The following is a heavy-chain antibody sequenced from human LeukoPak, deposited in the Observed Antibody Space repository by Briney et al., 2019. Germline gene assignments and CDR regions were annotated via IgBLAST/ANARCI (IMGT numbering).Heavy chain of an antibody. CDR2: IYYSGST. J-gene: IGHJ5*02. CDR3: ARVAMGYYGSGSYRWIDP. D-gene: IGHD3-10*01. V-gene: IGHV4-31*03. CDR1: GGSISSGGYY. Sequence: SETLSLTCTVSGGSISSGGYYWSWIRQHPGKGLEWIGYIYYSGSTYYNPSLKSRVTISVDTSKNQFSLKLSSVTAADTAVYYCARVAMGYYGSGSYRWIDPWGQGTLVTVSS.